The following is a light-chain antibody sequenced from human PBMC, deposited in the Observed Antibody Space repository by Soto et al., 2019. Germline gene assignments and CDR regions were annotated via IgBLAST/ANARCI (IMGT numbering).Light chain of an antibody. CDR2: EVS. CDR1: SSDVGGYNY. CDR3: SSYTSSSPWV. V-gene: IGLV2-14*01. J-gene: IGLJ3*02. Sequence: QSALTQPASVSGSPGQSITISCTGTSSDVGGYNYVSWYQQHPGKAPKLMIYEVSNRPSGVSNRFSGSKSGNTASLTISGLQAEDEADYYCSSYTSSSPWVFGGGTK.